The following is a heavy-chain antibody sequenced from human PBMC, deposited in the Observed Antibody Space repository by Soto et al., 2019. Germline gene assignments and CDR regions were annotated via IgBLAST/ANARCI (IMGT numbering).Heavy chain of an antibody. Sequence: EVQLVESGGGLIQPGGALRLSCAASGFTFSNHVMNSVRQAPGKGLEWVSYISGRSDTMYYADSVKGRFTISRDNGKNSLFLQMNSLRAEDTAVYYCTRYGSGSYYMDPFDYWGQGTLVTVSS. V-gene: IGHV3-48*01. CDR2: ISGRSDTM. CDR3: TRYGSGSYYMDPFDY. J-gene: IGHJ4*02. D-gene: IGHD3-10*01. CDR1: GFTFSNHV.